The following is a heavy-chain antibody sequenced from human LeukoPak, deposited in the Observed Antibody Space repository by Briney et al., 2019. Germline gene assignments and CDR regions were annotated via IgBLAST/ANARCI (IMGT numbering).Heavy chain of an antibody. CDR1: GSTFSSYA. Sequence: GRSLRLSCAASGSTFSSYAMHWVRQAPGKGLEWVAVISYDGSNKYYADSVKGRFTVSRDNSKNTLYLQMNSLRAEDTAVYYCARDLDIVATIVFDYWGQGTLVTVSS. CDR2: ISYDGSNK. J-gene: IGHJ4*02. V-gene: IGHV3-30*04. D-gene: IGHD5-12*01. CDR3: ARDLDIVATIVFDY.